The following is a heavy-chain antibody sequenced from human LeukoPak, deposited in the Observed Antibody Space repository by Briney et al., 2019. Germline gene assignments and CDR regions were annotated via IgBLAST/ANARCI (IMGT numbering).Heavy chain of an antibody. Sequence: GGSLRLSCVASQFTFNNFAMNWVRQAPGKGLEWVAALRGDGGATYHADSVRGRFTISRDNSKDMVYLQMNSLKVEDTATYYCGKEGGAWGQGTKVTVSS. V-gene: IGHV3-23*01. CDR1: QFTFNNFA. CDR2: LRGDGGAT. D-gene: IGHD3-16*01. J-gene: IGHJ5*02. CDR3: GKEGGA.